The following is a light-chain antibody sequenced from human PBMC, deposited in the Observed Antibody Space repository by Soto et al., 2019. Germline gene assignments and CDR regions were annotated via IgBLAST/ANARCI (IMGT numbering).Light chain of an antibody. CDR3: QQYNSYSRT. CDR2: KAS. V-gene: IGKV1-5*03. Sequence: IQMTHSPSTLSASLGDRVTITWRASQSISSWLAWYQQKTGKAPKLLIYKASSLESGVPSRFSGSGYGTEFNLTISSLQTDDFATYYCQQYNSYSRTFGQGTKVDIK. J-gene: IGKJ1*01. CDR1: QSISSW.